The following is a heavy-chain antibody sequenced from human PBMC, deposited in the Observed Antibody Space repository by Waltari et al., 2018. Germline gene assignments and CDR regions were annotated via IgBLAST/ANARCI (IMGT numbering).Heavy chain of an antibody. D-gene: IGHD2-15*01. CDR1: GFTVSSNY. CDR3: ARAVGVVVSRRFWYWFDP. Sequence: EVQLVETGGGLIQPGGSLRLSCAASGFTVSSNYMSWVRQAPGRGLEWVSVIYSGGITYYADSVKGRFTISRDNSKNTLYLQMNSLRAEDTAVYYCARAVGVVVSRRFWYWFDPWGQGTLVTVSS. J-gene: IGHJ5*02. CDR2: IYSGGIT. V-gene: IGHV3-53*02.